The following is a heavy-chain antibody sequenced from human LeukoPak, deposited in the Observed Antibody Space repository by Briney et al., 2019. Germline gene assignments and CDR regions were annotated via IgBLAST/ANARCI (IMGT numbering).Heavy chain of an antibody. CDR2: ISAYNGNT. V-gene: IGHV1-18*01. CDR1: GYTFTSYG. J-gene: IGHJ4*02. D-gene: IGHD6-19*01. CDR3: ARMNGIAVAGTGFDY. Sequence: ASVKVSCKASGYTFTSYGISWVRQAPGQGLEWMGWISAYNGNTNYAQKLQGRVTMTTDTSTSTAYMELRSLRSDDTAVYYCARMNGIAVAGTGFDYWGQGTLVTVSS.